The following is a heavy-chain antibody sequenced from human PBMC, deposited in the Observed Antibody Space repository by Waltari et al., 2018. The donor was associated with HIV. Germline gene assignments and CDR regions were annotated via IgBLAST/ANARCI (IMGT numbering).Heavy chain of an antibody. CDR1: GIKFFNSYG. J-gene: IGHJ4*02. V-gene: IGHV3-30*18. D-gene: IGHD3-22*01. CDR2: ISYDTTNK. CDR3: AKDRRQGFYYDRSGERPFDY. Sequence: QVQLVESGGGVVQPGRSLRLSCVVSGIKFFNSYGMHWVRQAPGKGLEWVATISYDTTNKYYRESVRGRFTISRDNSKNTVYLQMSSLRGEDTAVYYCAKDRRQGFYYDRSGERPFDYWGQGTLVTVSS.